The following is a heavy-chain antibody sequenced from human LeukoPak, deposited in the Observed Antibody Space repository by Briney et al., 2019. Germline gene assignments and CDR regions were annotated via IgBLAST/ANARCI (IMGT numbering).Heavy chain of an antibody. J-gene: IGHJ4*02. Sequence: SETLSLTCTVSGGSISSYYWSWIRQPAGKGLEWIGRIYTSGSTNYNPSLKSRATMSVDTSKNQFSLKLSSVTAADTAVYYCARYYYDSSGYYYFDYWGQGTLVTVSS. CDR3: ARYYYDSSGYYYFDY. CDR2: IYTSGST. V-gene: IGHV4-4*07. D-gene: IGHD3-22*01. CDR1: GGSISSYY.